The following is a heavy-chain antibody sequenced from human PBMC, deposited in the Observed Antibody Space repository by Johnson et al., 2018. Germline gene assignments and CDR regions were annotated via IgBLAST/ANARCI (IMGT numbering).Heavy chain of an antibody. CDR3: TTVEREGTTVSYNYYYMDV. Sequence: AASGFSFNNAWMNWVRKAPGKGLEWVGLIKSNNYGGKTEYAAPVKGRFTISRDDSKNTVFVQMNSLKTEDTAVYYCTTVEREGTTVSYNYYYMDVWGRGTTVTVSS. CDR2: IKSNNYGGKT. J-gene: IGHJ6*03. V-gene: IGHV3-15*07. CDR1: GFSFNNAW. D-gene: IGHD4-11*01.